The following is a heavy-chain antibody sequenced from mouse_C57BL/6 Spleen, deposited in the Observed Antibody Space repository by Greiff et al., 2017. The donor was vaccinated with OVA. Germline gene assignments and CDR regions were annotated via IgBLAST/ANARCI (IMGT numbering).Heavy chain of an antibody. Sequence: EVQLQQSGPELVKPGASVKISCKASGYSFTDYNMNWVKQSTGKSLEWIGVINPNYGTTSYNQKFKGKATLTVDQSSSTAYMQLNSLTSEDSAVYYCERLRVVDTDAMDYWGQGTSVTVSS. D-gene: IGHD1-1*01. J-gene: IGHJ4*01. CDR1: GYSFTDYN. V-gene: IGHV1-39*01. CDR3: ERLRVVDTDAMDY. CDR2: INPNYGTT.